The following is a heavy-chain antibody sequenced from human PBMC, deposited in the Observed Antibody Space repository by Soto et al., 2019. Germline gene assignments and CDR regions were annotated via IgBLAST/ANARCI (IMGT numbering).Heavy chain of an antibody. CDR3: VTAVRTRLDN. J-gene: IGHJ4*02. D-gene: IGHD3-10*01. CDR2: IRQSGDRS. Sequence: GSLRLSCAASGFIFSNFAMYWVRRAPGKGLEWVSSIRQSGDRSSYADSAKGRFTISRDNSKNTLYLQMNGLRLDDTAVYYCVTAVRTRLDNWAPGTLVPVSS. CDR1: GFIFSNFA. V-gene: IGHV3-23*01.